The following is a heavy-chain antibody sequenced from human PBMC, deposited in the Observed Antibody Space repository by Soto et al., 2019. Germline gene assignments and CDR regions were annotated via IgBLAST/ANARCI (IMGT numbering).Heavy chain of an antibody. D-gene: IGHD2-2*01. V-gene: IGHV4-59*01. CDR3: AREGALGYCSSTSCWGKYYYYGMDV. J-gene: IGHJ6*02. CDR2: IYYSGST. CDR1: GGSISSYC. Sequence: SLPMSVTRSVAGGSISSYCGSWIRKKPGKGLEWIGYIYYSGSTNYNPSLKSRVTISVDTSKNQFSLKLSSVTAADTAVYYCAREGALGYCSSTSCWGKYYYYGMDVWGQGTTVTVSS.